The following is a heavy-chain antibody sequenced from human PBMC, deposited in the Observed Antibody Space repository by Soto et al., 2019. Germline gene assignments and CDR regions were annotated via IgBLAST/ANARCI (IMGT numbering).Heavy chain of an antibody. D-gene: IGHD1-26*01. V-gene: IGHV1-18*04. CDR1: GYTFTSYG. CDR3: ARAESGSYYLY. CDR2: INTYNGNT. Sequence: GASVKVSCKASGYTFTSYGISWVRQAPGQGLEWMGWINTYNGNTNYAQKLQGRVTMTTDTSTSTAYMELRSLRSDDTAVCYCARAESGSYYLYWGQGTLVTVSS. J-gene: IGHJ4*02.